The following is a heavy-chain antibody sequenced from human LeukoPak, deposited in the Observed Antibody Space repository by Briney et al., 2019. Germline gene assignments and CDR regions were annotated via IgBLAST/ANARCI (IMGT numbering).Heavy chain of an antibody. J-gene: IGHJ6*02. Sequence: SETLSLTCAVYGGSFSGYYWSWIRQPPGKGLEWIGEINHSGSTNYNPSLKSRVTISVDTSKNQFSLKLSSVTAADTAVYYCVRGYGSGSSYYYYGMDVWGQGTTVTVSS. CDR2: INHSGST. CDR1: GGSFSGYY. CDR3: VRGYGSGSSYYYYGMDV. D-gene: IGHD3-10*01. V-gene: IGHV4-34*01.